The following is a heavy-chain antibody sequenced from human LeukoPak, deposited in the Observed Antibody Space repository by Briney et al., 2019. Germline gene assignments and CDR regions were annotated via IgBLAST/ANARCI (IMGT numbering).Heavy chain of an antibody. V-gene: IGHV1-69*05. CDR3: ARGGEANYYDTSGYYLHYY. J-gene: IGHJ4*02. CDR1: GGTFSNYA. Sequence: ASVKVSCKASGGTFSNYAISWVRQAPGQGLEWMGRTFPIFGTTNYAQKFQGRVTITTDESTSTAYMELSSLRSEDTAVYYCARGGEANYYDTSGYYLHYYWGQGTLVTVSS. CDR2: TFPIFGTT. D-gene: IGHD3-22*01.